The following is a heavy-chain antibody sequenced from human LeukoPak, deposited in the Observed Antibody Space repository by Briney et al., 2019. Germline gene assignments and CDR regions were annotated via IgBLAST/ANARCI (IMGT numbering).Heavy chain of an antibody. V-gene: IGHV4-31*03. Sequence: PSETLSLTCIVSSGSIYSGGCYWRSIRQHPGKGLEWIGYIYYSGSTYYNPSLKSRVTISVDTSKNQFSLKLSSVTAADTAVYYCARGTFYYDSSGYWPLTLDYCGQGTLVTVSS. CDR2: IYYSGST. D-gene: IGHD3-22*01. CDR3: ARGTFYYDSSGYWPLTLDY. CDR1: SGSIYSGGCY. J-gene: IGHJ4*02.